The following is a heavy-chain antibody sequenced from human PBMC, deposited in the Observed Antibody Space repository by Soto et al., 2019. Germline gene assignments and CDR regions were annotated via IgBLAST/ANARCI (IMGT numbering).Heavy chain of an antibody. D-gene: IGHD4-17*01. CDR3: ARGSPLEIISSNTVYYYYYGMDV. CDR1: GGSFSGYY. Sequence: SETLSLTCAVYGGSFSGYYWSWIRQPPGKGLEWIGEINHSGSTNYNPSLKSRVTISVDTSKDQFSLKLSSVTAADTAVYYCARGSPLEIISSNTVYYYYYGMDVWGQGTTVTVSS. V-gene: IGHV4-34*01. CDR2: INHSGST. J-gene: IGHJ6*02.